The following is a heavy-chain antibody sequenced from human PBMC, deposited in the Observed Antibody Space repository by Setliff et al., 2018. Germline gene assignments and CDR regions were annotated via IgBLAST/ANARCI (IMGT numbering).Heavy chain of an antibody. D-gene: IGHD1-26*01. CDR2: ISSSSGTI. Sequence: GSLRLSCAASGFTFSDYNMNWVRQAPGKGLEWLSYISSSSGTIFYADSVKGRFSISRDSAKSSLFLQMNSLRGEDTAVYYCARHSGRYYVPGTFDSWGQGTLVTVSS. CDR1: GFTFSDYN. J-gene: IGHJ4*02. V-gene: IGHV3-48*01. CDR3: ARHSGRYYVPGTFDS.